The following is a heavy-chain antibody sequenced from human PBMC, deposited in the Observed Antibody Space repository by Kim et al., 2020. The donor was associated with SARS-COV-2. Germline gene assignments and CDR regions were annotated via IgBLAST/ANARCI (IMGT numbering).Heavy chain of an antibody. V-gene: IGHV4-31*02. D-gene: IGHD2-2*01. J-gene: IGHJ3*02. CDR2: IYYSGST. CDR3: ARVWLGLIYDCSSTSCYAHPFDN. Sequence: SSGGYYWSWIRQHPGKGLEWIGYIYYSGSTYYNPSLKSRVTISVDTSKNQFSLKLSSVTAADTAVYYCARVWLGLIYDCSSTSCYAHPFDNW. CDR1: SSGGYY.